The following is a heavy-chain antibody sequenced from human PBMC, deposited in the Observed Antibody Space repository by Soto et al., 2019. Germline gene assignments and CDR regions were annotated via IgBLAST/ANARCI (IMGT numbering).Heavy chain of an antibody. D-gene: IGHD6-19*01. CDR3: ARVGYSSGWLPDY. V-gene: IGHV3-21*01. J-gene: IGHJ4*02. CDR1: GFTFSSYS. CDR2: LSSSSSYI. Sequence: EVLLVESGGGPVKPGGSLRLSCAASGFTFSSYSMMWVRQAPGKGLEWVSLLSSSSSYIYFADSLKGRFTISRDNAKNSLYLQMNSLRAEDTAVYYCARVGYSSGWLPDYWGQGTLVTVSS.